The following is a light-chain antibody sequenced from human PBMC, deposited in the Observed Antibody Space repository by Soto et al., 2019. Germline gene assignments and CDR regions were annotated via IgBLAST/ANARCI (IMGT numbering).Light chain of an antibody. CDR3: SSFTSGGTWV. CDR1: SSDVGAYNH. Sequence: QSALTQPASVSGSPGQSITISCTGTSSDVGAYNHVSWYQQHPGKVPKVMMYEVNNRPSGVSNRFSASKSGNTASLTISGLQAEDEATYYCSSFTSGGTWVFGGGTKLTVL. V-gene: IGLV2-14*03. CDR2: EVN. J-gene: IGLJ3*02.